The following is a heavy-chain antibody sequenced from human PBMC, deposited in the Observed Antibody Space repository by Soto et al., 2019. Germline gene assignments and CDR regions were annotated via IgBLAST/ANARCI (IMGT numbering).Heavy chain of an antibody. CDR3: ARVWDSSGPNFDY. Sequence: SGTLSLTCTVSGGSISSGGYYWSWIRQHPGKGLEWIGYIYYSGSTYYNSSLKSRVTISVDTSKNQFSLKLSSVTAADTAVYYCARVWDSSGPNFDYWGQGTLVTVSS. V-gene: IGHV4-31*03. J-gene: IGHJ4*02. D-gene: IGHD3-22*01. CDR2: IYYSGST. CDR1: GGSISSGGYY.